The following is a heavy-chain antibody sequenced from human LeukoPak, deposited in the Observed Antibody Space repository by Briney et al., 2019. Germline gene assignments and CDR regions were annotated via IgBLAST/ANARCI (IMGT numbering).Heavy chain of an antibody. CDR1: GFMFTSYG. J-gene: IGHJ4*02. D-gene: IGHD5-18*01. Sequence: PGGSLRLSCAASGFMFTSYGMHWVRQAQGKGLEWVAVIWYDGSNKYYTDSVKGRFTISRDNSNNTLYLQMNSLRVEDTAVYYCARGHVRGYSYGFGYWGQGSLVTVSS. CDR3: ARGHVRGYSYGFGY. V-gene: IGHV3-33*08. CDR2: IWYDGSNK.